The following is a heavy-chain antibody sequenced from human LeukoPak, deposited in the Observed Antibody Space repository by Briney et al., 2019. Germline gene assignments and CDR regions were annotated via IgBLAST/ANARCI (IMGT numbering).Heavy chain of an antibody. CDR3: ARGTDPAVAGSFDY. CDR2: IWYDGSNK. CDR1: GFTFSNYG. J-gene: IGHJ4*02. D-gene: IGHD6-19*01. V-gene: IGHV3-33*01. Sequence: GASLRLSCAASGFTFSNYGMHWVRQAPGKGLEWVAVIWYDGSNKYYADSVKGRFTISRDNSKNTLYLEMNSLRPEDTAVYYCARGTDPAVAGSFDYWGQGTLVTVSS.